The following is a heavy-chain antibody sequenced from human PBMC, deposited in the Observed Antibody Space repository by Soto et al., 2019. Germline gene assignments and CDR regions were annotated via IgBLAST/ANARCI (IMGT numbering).Heavy chain of an antibody. CDR2: ISTSTSTI. Sequence: GGSLRLSCAACGFIFSTYSINWVRQAPWKGLEWVSYISTSTSTIYYADSVKGRFTISRDNAKNSLYLQMNSLRDEDTAVYFCTIDGRARSAYSYDYHYFSGMDVCGQGTTVTVSS. J-gene: IGHJ6*02. CDR1: GFIFSTYS. CDR3: TIDGRARSAYSYDYHYFSGMDV. D-gene: IGHD3-22*01. V-gene: IGHV3-48*02.